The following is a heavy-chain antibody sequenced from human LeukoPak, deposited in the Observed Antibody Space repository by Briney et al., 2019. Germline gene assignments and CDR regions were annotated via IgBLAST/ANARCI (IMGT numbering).Heavy chain of an antibody. CDR2: IYYSGST. CDR1: GGSISSYY. Sequence: SETLSLTCTVSGGSISSYYWSWIRQPPGKGLEWIGYIYYSGSTNYNPSLKSRVTISVDTSKNQFSLKLSSVTAADTAAYYCASTLDYGMDVWGQGTTVTVSS. V-gene: IGHV4-59*08. J-gene: IGHJ6*02. CDR3: ASTLDYGMDV.